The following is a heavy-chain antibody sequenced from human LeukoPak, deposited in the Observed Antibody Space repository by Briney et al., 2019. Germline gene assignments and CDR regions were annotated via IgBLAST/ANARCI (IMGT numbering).Heavy chain of an antibody. J-gene: IGHJ5*02. Sequence: ASVKASCKASGYTFTGYYMHWVRQAPGQGLEWMGWINPNSGGTNYAQKFQGRVTMTRDTSISTAYMELSRLRSDDTAVYYCARVAIPAAILDWFDPWGQGTLVTVSS. CDR1: GYTFTGYY. CDR2: INPNSGGT. CDR3: ARVAIPAAILDWFDP. V-gene: IGHV1-2*02. D-gene: IGHD2-2*02.